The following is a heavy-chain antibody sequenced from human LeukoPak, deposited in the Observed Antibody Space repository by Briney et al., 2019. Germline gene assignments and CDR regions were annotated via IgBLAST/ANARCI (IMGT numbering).Heavy chain of an antibody. Sequence: SETLSLTCTVSGGSISSSSYYWGWIRPPPGKGLEWIGSIYYSGSTYYNPSLKSRVTISVDTSKNQFSLKLSSVTAADTAVYYCARHSYLDSSDAFDIWGQGTMVTVSS. V-gene: IGHV4-39*01. D-gene: IGHD3-9*01. CDR3: ARHSYLDSSDAFDI. CDR2: IYYSGST. CDR1: GGSISSSSYY. J-gene: IGHJ3*02.